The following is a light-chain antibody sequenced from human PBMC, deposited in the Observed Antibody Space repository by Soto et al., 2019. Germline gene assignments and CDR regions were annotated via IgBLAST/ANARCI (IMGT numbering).Light chain of an antibody. J-gene: IGKJ5*01. Sequence: IQLTQSPSSLSASVGDRVTITCRASQGISSYLAWYQQKPGKTPKLLIHTASTLQSGVPSRFSGSGSGTDFTLPISSLQPEDFATYYCQQLNTYPPLTFGQGTRLEIK. V-gene: IGKV1-9*01. CDR2: TAS. CDR3: QQLNTYPPLT. CDR1: QGISSY.